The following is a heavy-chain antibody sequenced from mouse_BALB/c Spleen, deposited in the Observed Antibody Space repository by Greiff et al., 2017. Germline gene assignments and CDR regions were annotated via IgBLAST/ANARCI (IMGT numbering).Heavy chain of an antibody. Sequence: VQLKESGPGLVKPSQSLSLTCSVTGYSITSGYYWNWIRQFPGNKLEWMGYISYDGSNNYNPSLKNRISITRDTSKNQFFLKLNSVTTEDTATYYCAREGVYDYAAMDYWGQGTSVTVSS. CDR2: ISYDGSN. V-gene: IGHV3-6*02. CDR1: GYSITSGYY. J-gene: IGHJ4*01. CDR3: AREGVYDYAAMDY. D-gene: IGHD2-4*01.